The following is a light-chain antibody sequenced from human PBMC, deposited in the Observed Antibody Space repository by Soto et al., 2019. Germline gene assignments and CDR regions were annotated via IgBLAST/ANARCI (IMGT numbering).Light chain of an antibody. Sequence: EIVLTQSPGTLSLSPGERATLSCRASQSVSSSYLAWYQQQPGQAPRLLIYGASSRATGIPDRFSGSGSGTDFTLTISRLEPEDFAVYYCQQYGSVITFGQGTRLEIK. CDR3: QQYGSVIT. CDR1: QSVSSSY. V-gene: IGKV3-20*01. CDR2: GAS. J-gene: IGKJ5*01.